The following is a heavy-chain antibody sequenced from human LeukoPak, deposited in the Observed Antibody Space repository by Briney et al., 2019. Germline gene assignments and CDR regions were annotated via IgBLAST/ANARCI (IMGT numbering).Heavy chain of an antibody. CDR1: GFTFSSYA. Sequence: PGGSLRLSCAASGFTFSSYAMHWVRQAPGKGLEWVAVISYDGSNKYYADSVKGRFTISRDNSKNTLYLQMNSLRPEDTAIYYCASDIVAPGLHFEYWGQGTLVTVSS. D-gene: IGHD6-13*01. CDR2: ISYDGSNK. CDR3: ASDIVAPGLHFEY. V-gene: IGHV3-30-3*01. J-gene: IGHJ4*02.